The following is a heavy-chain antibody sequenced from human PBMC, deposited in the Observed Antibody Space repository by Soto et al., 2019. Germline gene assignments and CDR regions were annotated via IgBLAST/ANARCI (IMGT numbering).Heavy chain of an antibody. CDR1: GGPVGYTSFY. V-gene: IGHV4-39*02. CDR2: VHHSVTT. D-gene: IGHD6-13*01. Sequence: PSETLSLTCDVSGGPVGYTSFYWGWLRQSPGKGLEWIGSVHHSVTTYYNPSLKGRVTISMDTSKNQFSLRLTSVTAADTAVYYCARDTSSTSLCAEYFQFWGQGTQVTVSS. J-gene: IGHJ1*01. CDR3: ARDTSSTSLCAEYFQF.